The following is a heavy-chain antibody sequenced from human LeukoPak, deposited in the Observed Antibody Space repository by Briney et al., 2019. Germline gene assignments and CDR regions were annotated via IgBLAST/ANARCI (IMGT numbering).Heavy chain of an antibody. V-gene: IGHV3-53*01. CDR1: GFTVSNTY. CDR3: ASDIEAGGYFDH. D-gene: IGHD6-13*01. J-gene: IGHJ4*02. CDR2: LYSGGTT. Sequence: TGGSLRLSCAASGFTVSNTYMSWVRQAPGKGLEWVSVLYSGGTTYYADSVKGRFTISRDNSKNTLYLQMNSLRAEDTAVYYRASDIEAGGYFDHWGQGTLVTVSS.